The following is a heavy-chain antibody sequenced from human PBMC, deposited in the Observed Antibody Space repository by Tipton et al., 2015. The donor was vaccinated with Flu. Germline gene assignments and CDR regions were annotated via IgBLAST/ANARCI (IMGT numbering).Heavy chain of an antibody. J-gene: IGHJ4*02. CDR2: IRNDGVSR. D-gene: IGHD2-2*01. Sequence: QLVQSGGGLVQPGGSLRLSCTASGFILKDHAVTWVRQAPGEGLEWVSSIRNDGVSRYYADSVRGRFIISRDNSKNTVFLQMNSLRGEDTAMYYCAGGISSPGDYWGQGTLVTVSS. CDR3: AGGISSPGDY. V-gene: IGHV3-23*04. CDR1: GFILKDHA.